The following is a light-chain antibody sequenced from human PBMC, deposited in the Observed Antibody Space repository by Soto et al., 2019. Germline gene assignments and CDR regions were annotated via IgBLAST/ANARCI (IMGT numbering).Light chain of an antibody. Sequence: QPVLTQPPSVSGAPGQRVTISCTGSSSNIGAGYDVHWYQQLPGTAPKLLMFANINRPYGVPDRFSGSKSGTSASLVISDLQSDDEGGYYCGPWDDSLNGWVFGGGTKLTVL. CDR2: ANI. J-gene: IGLJ3*02. V-gene: IGLV1-40*01. CDR1: SSNIGAGYD. CDR3: GPWDDSLNGWV.